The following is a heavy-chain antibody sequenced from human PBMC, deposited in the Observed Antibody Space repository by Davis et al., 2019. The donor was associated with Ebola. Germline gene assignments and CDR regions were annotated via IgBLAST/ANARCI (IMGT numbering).Heavy chain of an antibody. V-gene: IGHV3-48*02. Sequence: PGGSLRLSCAASGFTFSSYSMNWVRQAPGKGLEWVSYISSSSSTIYYADSVKGRFTISRDNAKNSPYLQMNSLRDEDTAVYYCARARPEQLAPAFNYGMDVWGQGTTVTVSS. CDR3: ARARPEQLAPAFNYGMDV. J-gene: IGHJ6*02. CDR1: GFTFSSYS. CDR2: ISSSSSTI. D-gene: IGHD6-6*01.